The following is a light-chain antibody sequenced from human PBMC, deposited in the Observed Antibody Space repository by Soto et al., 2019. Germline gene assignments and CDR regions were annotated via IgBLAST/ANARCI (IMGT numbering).Light chain of an antibody. CDR3: QQYNSYWT. CDR2: DAS. J-gene: IGKJ1*01. Sequence: DIQMTKSPSTLSASVGDRVTITCRASQSISSWLAWYQQKPGKAPKLLIYDASKLESGVPSRFSGSGSGTEFTLTISSLQPDDFEAYYCQQYNSYWTFGQGTKVEIK. V-gene: IGKV1-5*01. CDR1: QSISSW.